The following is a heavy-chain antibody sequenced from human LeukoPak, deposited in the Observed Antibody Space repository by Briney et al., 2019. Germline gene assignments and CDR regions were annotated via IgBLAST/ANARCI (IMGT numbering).Heavy chain of an antibody. CDR1: GFTFSSYS. CDR2: ISSSSSYI. V-gene: IGHV3-21*01. D-gene: IGHD1-1*01. CDR3: AILQLERHPYYYGMDV. J-gene: IGHJ6*04. Sequence: GGSLRLSCAASGFTFSSYSMNWVRQAPGKGLEWVSSISSSSSYIYYADSVKGRFTISRDNAKNSLYLQMNSLRAEDTAVYYCAILQLERHPYYYGMDVWGKGTTVTVSS.